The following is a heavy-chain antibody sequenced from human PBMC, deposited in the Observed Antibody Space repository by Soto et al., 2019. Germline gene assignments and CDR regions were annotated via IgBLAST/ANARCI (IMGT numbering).Heavy chain of an antibody. D-gene: IGHD1-1*01. Sequence: EMQLVESGGDLVQPGGSLRLSCVASGFTFSTFWMHWVRQAPGKGLVWVSRVDSGGSSTNYADSVKGRFTISRDNAKNTLYLQMSSLRAEDTGVYYCARDNWNSYWGQRTRVTVSS. V-gene: IGHV3-74*01. CDR2: VDSGGSST. CDR1: GFTFSTFW. J-gene: IGHJ4*02. CDR3: ARDNWNSY.